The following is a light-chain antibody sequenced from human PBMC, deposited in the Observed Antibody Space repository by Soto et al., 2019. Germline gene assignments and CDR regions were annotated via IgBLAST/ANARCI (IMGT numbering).Light chain of an antibody. Sequence: QSALTQPASVSGSPGRSITISCTGTSSDVGGYNYVSWYQQHPGKAPKLVIYEVNNRPSGVSNRFSGSKSYNTASLTISGLQAEYEADYYCSSYTSSTTQVFGTGTKVTVL. J-gene: IGLJ1*01. CDR2: EVN. CDR1: SSDVGGYNY. CDR3: SSYTSSTTQV. V-gene: IGLV2-14*01.